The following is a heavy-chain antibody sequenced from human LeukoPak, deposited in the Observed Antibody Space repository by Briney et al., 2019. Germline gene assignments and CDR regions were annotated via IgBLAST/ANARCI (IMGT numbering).Heavy chain of an antibody. CDR2: IRQDGNEK. D-gene: IGHD6-6*01. CDR1: GFTFSSYW. J-gene: IGHJ4*02. Sequence: LAGGSLRLSCAASGFTFSSYWMSWVRQAPGKGLEWVANIRQDGNEKYYVDSVKGRFTISRDNAKNSLYLQMNSLRVEDTAVYYCAKLPDFDYWGQGTLVTVSS. CDR3: AKLPDFDY. V-gene: IGHV3-7*03.